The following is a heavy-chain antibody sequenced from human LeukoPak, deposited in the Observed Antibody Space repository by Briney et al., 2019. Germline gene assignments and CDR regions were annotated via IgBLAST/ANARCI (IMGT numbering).Heavy chain of an antibody. Sequence: GRSLRLSCAASGFXFSRYGIHWVRQAPGKGLEWVALISYDGNNKHYADSVKGRFTISRDNSKNTLFLQMNSLRAEDTAVYFCAKDQRGDILTGSPFDYWGQGTLVTVSS. D-gene: IGHD3-9*01. CDR2: ISYDGNNK. CDR1: GFXFSRYG. J-gene: IGHJ4*02. CDR3: AKDQRGDILTGSPFDY. V-gene: IGHV3-30*18.